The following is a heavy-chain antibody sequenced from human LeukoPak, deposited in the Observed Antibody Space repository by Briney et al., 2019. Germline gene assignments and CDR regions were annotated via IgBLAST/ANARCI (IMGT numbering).Heavy chain of an antibody. V-gene: IGHV1-2*02. CDR2: INPNSGGT. Sequence: GASVKVSCKASGYTFTGYYMHWVRQAPGQGLEWMGWINPNSGGTNYAQKFQGRVTMTRDTSISTAYMELSRLRSDDTAVYYCARDLEERHYYDSSGSGYWGQGTLVTVSS. CDR3: ARDLEERHYYDSSGSGY. CDR1: GYTFTGYY. J-gene: IGHJ4*02. D-gene: IGHD3-22*01.